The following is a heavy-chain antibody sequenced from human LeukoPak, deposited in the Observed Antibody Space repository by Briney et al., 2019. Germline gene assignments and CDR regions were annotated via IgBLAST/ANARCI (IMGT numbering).Heavy chain of an antibody. V-gene: IGHV7-4-1*02. CDR2: INTNIGNP. CDR1: GYTFTSYA. CDR3: ARDQIAVAGSYNWFDP. D-gene: IGHD6-19*01. Sequence: ASVKVSCKASGYTFTSYAMNWVRQAPGQGLEWMGWINTNIGNPTYAQGFTGRFVFSLDTSVSTAYLQISSLKAEDTAVYYCARDQIAVAGSYNWFDPWGQGTLVTVSS. J-gene: IGHJ5*02.